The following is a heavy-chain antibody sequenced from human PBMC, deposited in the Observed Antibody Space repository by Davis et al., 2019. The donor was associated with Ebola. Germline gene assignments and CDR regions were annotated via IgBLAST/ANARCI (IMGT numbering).Heavy chain of an antibody. D-gene: IGHD2-2*01. Sequence: GESLKISCAASGFSFSTFGMHWVRQAPGTGLEWVAVMWYDGSYTYYADSVKGRFAISRDNSKNTLYLQMNSLRAEDTAVYYCAMYCSSTSCPRALDYWGQGTLVTVSS. J-gene: IGHJ4*02. CDR3: AMYCSSTSCPRALDY. CDR2: MWYDGSYT. V-gene: IGHV3-30*02. CDR1: GFSFSTFG.